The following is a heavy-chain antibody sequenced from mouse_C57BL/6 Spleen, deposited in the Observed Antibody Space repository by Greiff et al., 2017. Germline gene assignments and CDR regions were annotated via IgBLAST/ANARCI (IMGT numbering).Heavy chain of an antibody. D-gene: IGHD2-3*01. V-gene: IGHV1-55*01. CDR1: GYTFTSYW. Sequence: QVQLQQPGAELVKPGASVKMSCKASGYTFTSYWITWVKQRPGQGLEWIGYIYPGSGSTNYNEKFKSKATLTVDTSSSTAYMQLSSLTSEDSAVYYCARGGYDGYLRYYFDYGGQGTTLTVSS. CDR3: ARGGYDGYLRYYFDY. J-gene: IGHJ2*01. CDR2: IYPGSGST.